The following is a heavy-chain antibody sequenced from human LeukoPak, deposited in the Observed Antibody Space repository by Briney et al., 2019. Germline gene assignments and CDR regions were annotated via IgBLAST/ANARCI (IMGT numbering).Heavy chain of an antibody. J-gene: IGHJ3*02. V-gene: IGHV4-31*03. D-gene: IGHD3-10*01. Sequence: SETLSLTCTVSGGSISSGGYYWSWIRQHPGKGLEWIGYIYYSGSTYYNPSLKSRVTISVDTSNNQFSLKLSSVTAADTAVYYCARSFITMVRGVLDAFDIWGQGTMVTVSS. CDR3: ARSFITMVRGVLDAFDI. CDR2: IYYSGST. CDR1: GGSISSGGYY.